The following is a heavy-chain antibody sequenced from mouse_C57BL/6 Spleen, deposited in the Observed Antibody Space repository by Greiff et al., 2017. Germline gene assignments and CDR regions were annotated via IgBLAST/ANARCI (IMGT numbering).Heavy chain of an antibody. V-gene: IGHV1-54*01. CDR2: INPGSGGT. CDR3: ARSGQPLDY. CDR1: GYAFTKYL. J-gene: IGHJ2*01. Sequence: QVQLQQSGAELVRPGTSVKVSCKASGYAFTKYLIEWVKQRPGQGLEWIGVINPGSGGTNYNEKFKGKATLTADKSSSTAYMQLSSLTSEDSAVYFCARSGQPLDYWGQGTTLTVSS. D-gene: IGHD3-3*01.